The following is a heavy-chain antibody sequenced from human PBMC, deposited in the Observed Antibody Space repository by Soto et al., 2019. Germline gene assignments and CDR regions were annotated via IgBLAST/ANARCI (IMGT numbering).Heavy chain of an antibody. D-gene: IGHD6-19*01. CDR1: GFTISNFG. J-gene: IGHJ4*02. CDR3: AREGYSSGWYALDY. CDR2: IWYDGSNK. V-gene: IGHV3-33*01. Sequence: SLRLSCAAVGFTISNFGMHWVRQAQGKGLEWVAVIWYDGSNKYYADSVKGRFTISRDNSKNTLYLQMNSLRAEDTAVYYCAREGYSSGWYALDYWGQGTLVTVSS.